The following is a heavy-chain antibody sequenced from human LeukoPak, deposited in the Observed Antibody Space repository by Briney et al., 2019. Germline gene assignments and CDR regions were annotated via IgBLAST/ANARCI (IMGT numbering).Heavy chain of an antibody. D-gene: IGHD2-2*01. CDR1: GYTFTGYY. CDR2: INPNSGGT. CDR3: ARERYYCSSTSCYSTVDAFDI. Sequence: GASVKVSCKASGYTFTGYYMHWVRQAPGQGLGWMGWINPNSGGTNYAQKFQGRVTMTRDTSISTAYMELSRLRSDDTAVYYCARERYYCSSTSCYSTVDAFDIWGQGTMVTVSS. J-gene: IGHJ3*02. V-gene: IGHV1-2*02.